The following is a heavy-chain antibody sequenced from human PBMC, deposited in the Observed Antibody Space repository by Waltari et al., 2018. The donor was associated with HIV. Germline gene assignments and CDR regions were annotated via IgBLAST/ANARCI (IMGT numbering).Heavy chain of an antibody. D-gene: IGHD6-13*01. Sequence: EVQVLESGGALVQPGGSLRLSCEASGFTFSNHGMSWVRQAPGKGLEWVLTISGSGGSTYYADSVKGRFTVSRDNSKNTLYLQMNSLRAEDTAVYFCVKEHQYSHSWYSYYGMDVWGQGTTVTVSS. J-gene: IGHJ6*02. CDR3: VKEHQYSHSWYSYYGMDV. CDR2: ISGSGGST. V-gene: IGHV3-23*01. CDR1: GFTFSNHG.